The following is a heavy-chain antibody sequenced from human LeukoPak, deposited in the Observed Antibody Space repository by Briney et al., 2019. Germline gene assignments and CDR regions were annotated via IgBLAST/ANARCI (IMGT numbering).Heavy chain of an antibody. V-gene: IGHV3-48*03. CDR2: ISSSGSTI. Sequence: GGSLRLSCAASGFTFSSYEMNWVRQAPGKGLEWVSYISSSGSTIYYADSVKGRFTISRDNAKNSLYLQMNSLRGDDTAVYYCAKDLRAAADGTYFDYWGRGTLVTVSS. CDR3: AKDLRAAADGTYFDY. CDR1: GFTFSSYE. J-gene: IGHJ4*02. D-gene: IGHD6-13*01.